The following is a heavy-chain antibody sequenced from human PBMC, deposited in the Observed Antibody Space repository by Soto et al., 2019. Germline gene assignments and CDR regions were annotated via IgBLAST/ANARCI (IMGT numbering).Heavy chain of an antibody. CDR2: IYYRGNA. J-gene: IGHJ4*01. V-gene: IGHV4-39*01. D-gene: IGHD3-9*01. Sequence: SETLSLTCSVSDDSINSDKYYWGLIRQPPGKGLEWIGSIYYRGNAYYNPSLQTRVTISLDKSRSQFSLKLNSVTAADSAVFFCARLEGLATNSYYFDCWRSRVLCTVSS. CDR1: DDSINSDKYY. CDR3: ARLEGLATNSYYFDC.